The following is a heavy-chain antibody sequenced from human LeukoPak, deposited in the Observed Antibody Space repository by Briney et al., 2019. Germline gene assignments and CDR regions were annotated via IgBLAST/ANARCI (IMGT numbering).Heavy chain of an antibody. CDR3: ARGRTVVPAARPYDY. CDR1: GGSISSGDYY. J-gene: IGHJ4*02. Sequence: PSQTLSLTCTVSGGSISSGDYYWSWIRQPPGKGLEWIGYIYYSGSTYYNPSLKSRVTISVDTSKNQFSLKLSSVTAADTAVYYCARGRTVVPAARPYDYWGQGTLVTVSS. CDR2: IYYSGST. D-gene: IGHD2-2*02. V-gene: IGHV4-30-4*08.